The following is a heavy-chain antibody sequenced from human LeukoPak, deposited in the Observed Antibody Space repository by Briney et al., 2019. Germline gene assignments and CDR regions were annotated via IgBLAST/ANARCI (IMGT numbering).Heavy chain of an antibody. Sequence: GRSLRLSCAASGFTFSSYGMHWVRQAPGKGLEWVAVISYDGSNKYYADSVKGRFTISRDNSKNTLYLQMNSLRAEDTAVYYCAKDRPYYYDSSGYYPQALDYWGQGTLVTVSS. CDR2: ISYDGSNK. CDR3: AKDRPYYYDSSGYYPQALDY. V-gene: IGHV3-30*18. CDR1: GFTFSSYG. D-gene: IGHD3-22*01. J-gene: IGHJ4*02.